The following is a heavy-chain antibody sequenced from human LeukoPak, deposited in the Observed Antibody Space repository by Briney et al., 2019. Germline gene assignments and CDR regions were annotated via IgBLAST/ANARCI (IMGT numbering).Heavy chain of an antibody. Sequence: SETLSLTCTVSGGSISSYYWSWIRQPPGKGLEWIGYIYYSGSTYYNPSLKSRVTISVDTSKNQFSLKLSSVTAADTAVYYCARDIPYGSGSYLDYWGQGTLVTVSS. CDR2: IYYSGST. V-gene: IGHV4-30-4*01. J-gene: IGHJ4*02. D-gene: IGHD3-10*01. CDR3: ARDIPYGSGSYLDY. CDR1: GGSISSYY.